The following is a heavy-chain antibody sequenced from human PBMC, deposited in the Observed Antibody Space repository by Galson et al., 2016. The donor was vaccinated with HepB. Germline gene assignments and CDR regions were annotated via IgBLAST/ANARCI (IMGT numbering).Heavy chain of an antibody. V-gene: IGHV1-69*13. CDR3: AFCSTTTCQKGFDY. CDR1: GGTFHSYS. D-gene: IGHD2-2*01. CDR2: IIPILGTG. J-gene: IGHJ4*02. Sequence: SVKVSCKASGGTFHSYSISWVRQAPGQGLEWMGGIIPILGTGNYAQKFQGRVTISADESTSTAYMEQSRLRSEDTAIYYCAFCSTTTCQKGFDYWAQGSLVSVSS.